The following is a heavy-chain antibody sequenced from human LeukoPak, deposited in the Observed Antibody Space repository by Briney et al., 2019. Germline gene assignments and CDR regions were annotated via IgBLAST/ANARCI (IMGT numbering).Heavy chain of an antibody. J-gene: IGHJ3*01. V-gene: IGHV5-51*01. CDR2: IYLGDSDT. Sequence: GESLKISCKGSGSIFSTYWIAWVRQLPGKGLEGMGIIYLGDSDTRYSPSLQGQVTISADKSVSTAYLHWRSLKASDTAIYYCARPNITSYYDSRGSDAFDVWGQGTMVTVSS. CDR3: ARPNITSYYDSRGSDAFDV. CDR1: GSIFSTYW. D-gene: IGHD3-22*01.